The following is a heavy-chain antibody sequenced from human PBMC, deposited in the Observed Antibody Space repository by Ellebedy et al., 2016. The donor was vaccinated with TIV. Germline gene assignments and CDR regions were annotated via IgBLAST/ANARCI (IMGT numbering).Heavy chain of an antibody. J-gene: IGHJ4*02. CDR2: IDPADSTA. CDR3: ARLRLGAAVDY. V-gene: IGHV5-51*01. D-gene: IGHD3-16*01. CDR1: GYFFTSYW. Sequence: GESLKISCKGSGYFFTSYWIVWVRQMPGKGLEWRGIIDPADSTATYSPSFQGQVTISADKSTTTAYLQWSSLKASDSGMYYCARLRLGAAVDYWGQGTQVTVSS.